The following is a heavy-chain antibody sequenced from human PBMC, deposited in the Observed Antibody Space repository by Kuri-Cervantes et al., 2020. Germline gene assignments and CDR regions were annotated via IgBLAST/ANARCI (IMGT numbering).Heavy chain of an antibody. D-gene: IGHD6-13*01. Sequence: SCTVSGGSISSGGYYWSWIRQPPGKGLEWIGYIYYSGSTYYNPSLKSRVTISVDTSKNQFSLKLSSVTAADTAVYYCARETPWRITAALKDAFDIWGQGTMVTVSS. CDR3: ARETPWRITAALKDAFDI. J-gene: IGHJ3*02. CDR1: GGSISSGGYY. V-gene: IGHV4-30-4*01. CDR2: IYYSGST.